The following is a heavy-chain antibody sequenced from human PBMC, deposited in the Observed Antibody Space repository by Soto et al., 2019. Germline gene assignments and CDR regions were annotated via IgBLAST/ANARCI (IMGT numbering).Heavy chain of an antibody. CDR3: ARDRGVGPMVRGTLDY. V-gene: IGHV4-31*03. J-gene: IGHJ4*02. Sequence: SETLSLTCTVSGGSISSGGYYWSWIRQHPGKGLEWIGYIYYSGKTYYNPSLKSRVTISVDTSKNQFSLSLTSVTAADTAVYYCARDRGVGPMVRGTLDYWGRGTLVTVSS. CDR2: IYYSGKT. D-gene: IGHD3-10*01. CDR1: GGSISSGGYY.